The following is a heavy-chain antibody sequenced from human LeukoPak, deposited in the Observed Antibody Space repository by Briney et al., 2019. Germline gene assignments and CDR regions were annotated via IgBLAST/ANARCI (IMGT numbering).Heavy chain of an antibody. CDR1: VGSISSSNW. V-gene: IGHV4-4*02. D-gene: IGHD4-23*01. J-gene: IGHJ4*02. Sequence: PSGTLSLTCAVSVGSISSSNWWSWVRQPPGKGVEWIGEIYHSGSTNYNPSLKSQVTISVDKSKNQFSLKLSSVTAADTAVYYCARCLYGGNSGAWMDYWGQGTLVTVSS. CDR3: ARCLYGGNSGAWMDY. CDR2: IYHSGST.